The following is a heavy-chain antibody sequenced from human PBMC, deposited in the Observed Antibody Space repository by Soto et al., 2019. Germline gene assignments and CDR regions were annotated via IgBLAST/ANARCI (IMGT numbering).Heavy chain of an antibody. CDR3: ASTPDYYDSSGYVPYYYYGMDV. D-gene: IGHD3-22*01. CDR2: ISGSGGST. Sequence: GGSLRLSCAASGLTFSSYAMSWVRQAPGKGLEWVSAISGSGGSTYYADSVKGRFTISRDNSKNTLYLQMNSLRAEDTAVYYCASTPDYYDSSGYVPYYYYGMDVWGQGTTVTVSS. CDR1: GLTFSSYA. J-gene: IGHJ6*02. V-gene: IGHV3-23*01.